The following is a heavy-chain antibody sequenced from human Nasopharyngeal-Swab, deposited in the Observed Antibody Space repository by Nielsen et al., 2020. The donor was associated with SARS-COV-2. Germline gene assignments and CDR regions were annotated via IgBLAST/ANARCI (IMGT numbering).Heavy chain of an antibody. J-gene: IGHJ6*03. V-gene: IGHV4-59*01. CDR1: GGSISSYY. CDR3: ARAQYSGYDYYCYMDV. CDR2: IYYSGST. Sequence: SETLSLTCTVSGGSISSYYWSWIRQPPGKGLEWIGYIYYSGSTNYNPSLKSRVTISVDTSKNQFSLKLSSVTAADTAVYYCARAQYSGYDYYCYMDVWGKGTTVTVSS. D-gene: IGHD5-12*01.